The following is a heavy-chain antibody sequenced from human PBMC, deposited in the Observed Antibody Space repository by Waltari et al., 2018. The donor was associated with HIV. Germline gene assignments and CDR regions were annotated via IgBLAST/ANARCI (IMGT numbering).Heavy chain of an antibody. D-gene: IGHD2-2*01. CDR2: INPKSGGT. V-gene: IGHV1-2*02. Sequence: QVELVQSGAEVKKPGPSVKVSCKASGYTFTDNSIHWVRQAPGHGLEWMGWINPKSGGTKHAQKFQGRVTMTRDTSMSTVYMEVSRLTSDDTAVYYCARGGASTTPRDYNYYGLDVWGQGTTVTVSS. CDR3: ARGGASTTPRDYNYYGLDV. CDR1: GYTFTDNS. J-gene: IGHJ6*02.